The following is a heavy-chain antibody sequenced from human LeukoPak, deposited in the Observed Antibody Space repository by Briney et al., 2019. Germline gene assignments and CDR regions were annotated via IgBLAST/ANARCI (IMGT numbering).Heavy chain of an antibody. D-gene: IGHD6-19*01. Sequence: GGSLRLSCAASGFTFSSYAMSWVRQAPGKGLEWVSAISGSGGSTYYADSVKGRFTISRDNSKNTLYLQMNSLRAEDTAVYYCAKVQYSSGWYGPYFDYWGQGTLVTASS. V-gene: IGHV3-23*01. CDR3: AKVQYSSGWYGPYFDY. CDR2: ISGSGGST. J-gene: IGHJ4*02. CDR1: GFTFSSYA.